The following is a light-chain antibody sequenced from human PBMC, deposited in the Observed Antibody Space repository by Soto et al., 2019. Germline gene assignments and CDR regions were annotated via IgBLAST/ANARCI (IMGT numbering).Light chain of an antibody. V-gene: IGKV1-5*03. CDR1: QSINIW. CDR2: KAS. CDR3: QQYNIFRA. Sequence: DGQMTQSPSTLSASVGDRVAVTCRASQSINIWLAWYQQKPGRAPKLLISKASSLESGVPSRFSGSGFGTEFTLTISSLQPDDFATYYCQQYNIFRAFGQGTKVDI. J-gene: IGKJ1*01.